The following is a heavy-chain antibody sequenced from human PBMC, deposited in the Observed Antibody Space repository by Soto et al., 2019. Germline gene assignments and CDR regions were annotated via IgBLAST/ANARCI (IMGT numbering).Heavy chain of an antibody. CDR2: MGYNGYT. Sequence: QVQLQESGPGLVKPSETLSLTCTISGGPMSNYYCSWFRQPPGQGLEWIGYMGYNGYTSYNPSLRRRVSISLDTSKNHFSLDLRSVTAADTAPNYWERQGFGELHGIVDVWGQGTTVTVSS. CDR1: GGPMSNYY. D-gene: IGHD3-10*01. V-gene: IGHV4-59*08. J-gene: IGHJ6*02. CDR3: ERQGFGELHGIVDV.